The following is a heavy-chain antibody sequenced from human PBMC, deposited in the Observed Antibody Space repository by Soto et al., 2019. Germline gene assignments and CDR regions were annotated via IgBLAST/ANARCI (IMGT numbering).Heavy chain of an antibody. D-gene: IGHD3-22*01. V-gene: IGHV4-34*01. J-gene: IGHJ4*02. CDR1: GGSFSGYY. CDR3: ARSKFVRASSGYWTWYYFDY. CDR2: INHSGST. Sequence: PSETLSLTCAVYGGSFSGYYWSWIRQPPGKGLEWIGEINHSGSTNYNPSLKSRVTISVDTSKNQFSLKLSSVTAADTAVYYCARSKFVRASSGYWTWYYFDYWGQGTLVTVSS.